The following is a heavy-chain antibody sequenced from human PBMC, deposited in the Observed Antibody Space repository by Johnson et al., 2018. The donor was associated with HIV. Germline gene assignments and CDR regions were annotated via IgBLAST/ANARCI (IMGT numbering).Heavy chain of an antibody. CDR3: ARGIIVSPDAFDF. V-gene: IGHV3-30*04. CDR2: ISYDGSNK. D-gene: IGHD5/OR15-5a*01. J-gene: IGHJ3*01. Sequence: QVQLVESGGGVVQPGGSLRLSCAASGFTFSSYDIDWVRQAPGKGLEWLAAISYDGSNKFYADSVQGRFTISRDNSKNTLYLQMNSLRREDTAVYYCARGIIVSPDAFDFWGLGTRVTVSS. CDR1: GFTFSSYD.